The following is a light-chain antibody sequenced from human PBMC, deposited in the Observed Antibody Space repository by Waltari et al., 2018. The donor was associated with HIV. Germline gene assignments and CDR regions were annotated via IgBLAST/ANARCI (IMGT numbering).Light chain of an antibody. Sequence: EIVLTQSPATLSLSPGERATLSCRASRSVGSYLAWYQQRPGQAPRLLIYDASNRATGIPARFSGSGSGTECTLTISSLEPEDFAVYYCQQRTNWPPHNFGQGTKLEIK. CDR2: DAS. CDR1: RSVGSY. CDR3: QQRTNWPPHN. J-gene: IGKJ2*01. V-gene: IGKV3-11*01.